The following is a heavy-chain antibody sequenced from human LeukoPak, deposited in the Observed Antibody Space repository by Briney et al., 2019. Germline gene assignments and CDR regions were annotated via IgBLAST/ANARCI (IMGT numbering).Heavy chain of an antibody. CDR3: ARAPDGYEAFDI. CDR1: GFIVSSNY. D-gene: IGHD3-22*01. Sequence: PGGSLRLSCAVSGFIVSSNYMTWVRPAPGEGLGWVSDIYSGGGTYYADSATGRFTTSRDNSKNTLYLKMNSLRAEDTAVDYCARAPDGYEAFDIWGQGTMVTVSS. J-gene: IGHJ3*02. CDR2: IYSGGGT. V-gene: IGHV3-66*01.